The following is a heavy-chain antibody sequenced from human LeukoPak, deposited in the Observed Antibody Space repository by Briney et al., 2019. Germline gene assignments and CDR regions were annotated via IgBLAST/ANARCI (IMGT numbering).Heavy chain of an antibody. V-gene: IGHV3-23*01. CDR2: ISGSGGRT. J-gene: IGHJ4*02. CDR1: GFTFSSYA. Sequence: GGSLRLSCAAYGFTFSSYAMSWVRQAPGKGLEWVSAISGSGGRTYYADSVKGRFTISRDNSKNTLYLQMNSLRAEDTAVYYCANRAPYYYDSSGYPDYWGQGTLVTVSS. CDR3: ANRAPYYYDSSGYPDY. D-gene: IGHD3-22*01.